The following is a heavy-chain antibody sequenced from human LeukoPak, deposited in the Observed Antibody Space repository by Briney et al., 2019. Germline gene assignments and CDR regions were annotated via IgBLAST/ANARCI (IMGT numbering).Heavy chain of an antibody. CDR3: ARDSNDYVWGSYRPHITYFDL. CDR2: IYSGGST. D-gene: IGHD3-16*02. V-gene: IGHV3-66*01. Sequence: GGSLRLSCAASGFTVSSNYMSWVRQAPGKGLEWVSVIYSGGSTYYADSVKGRFTISRDNAKNTLFLQMNSLRAEDTAVYYCARDSNDYVWGSYRPHITYFDLWGRGTLVTVSS. J-gene: IGHJ2*01. CDR1: GFTVSSNY.